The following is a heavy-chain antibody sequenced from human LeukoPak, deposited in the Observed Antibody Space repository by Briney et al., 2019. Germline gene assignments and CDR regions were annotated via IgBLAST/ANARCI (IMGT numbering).Heavy chain of an antibody. CDR1: GGSIGWDY. J-gene: IGHJ4*02. Sequence: SETLFLTCTVSGGSIGWDYWSWIRQSAGKGLEWIGRIYKSGSTNYNPSFRRRVTMSVDTSKNQFSLHVTSVTAADTAVYYCAREEYFQDSNGYSYYFHSWGQGSLVTVSS. CDR3: AREEYFQDSNGYSYYFHS. D-gene: IGHD3-22*01. CDR2: IYKSGST. V-gene: IGHV4-4*07.